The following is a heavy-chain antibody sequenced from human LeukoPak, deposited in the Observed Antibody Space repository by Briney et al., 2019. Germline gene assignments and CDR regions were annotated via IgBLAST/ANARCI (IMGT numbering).Heavy chain of an antibody. D-gene: IGHD3-10*01. Sequence: GGSLRLSCAASGFTFSSYWMSWVRQAPGKGLEWVANIKQDGSEKYYVDSVKGRFTISRDNAKNSLYLQMNSLRAEDTAVYYCARVLYYGSGSYVPPTVTYYMDVWGKGTTVTISS. CDR2: IKQDGSEK. CDR3: ARVLYYGSGSYVPPTVTYYMDV. V-gene: IGHV3-7*01. CDR1: GFTFSSYW. J-gene: IGHJ6*03.